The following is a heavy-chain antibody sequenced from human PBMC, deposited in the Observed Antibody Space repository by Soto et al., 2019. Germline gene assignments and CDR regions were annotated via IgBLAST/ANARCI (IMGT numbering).Heavy chain of an antibody. CDR1: GFTFSSYA. CDR2: ISGSGGST. V-gene: IGHV3-23*01. J-gene: IGHJ4*02. Sequence: GGSLRLSCAASGFTFSSYAMSWVRQAPGKGLEWVSAISGSGGSTYYADSVKGRFTISRDNSKNTLYLQMNSLRAEDTAVYYCAKGPYSGYDFIPWYYFDYWGQGTLVTVSS. CDR3: AKGPYSGYDFIPWYYFDY. D-gene: IGHD5-12*01.